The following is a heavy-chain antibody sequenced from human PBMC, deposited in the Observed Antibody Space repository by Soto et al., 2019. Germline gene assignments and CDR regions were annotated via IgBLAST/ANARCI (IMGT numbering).Heavy chain of an antibody. V-gene: IGHV2-5*02. Sequence: SGPTLVNPTQTLTLTCTFSGFSLSSSGVGVGWIRLPPGKAPEWLALVYWDDDKRYSPSLQSRLTIARGSSRNQVSLTMANIKEDGSAKSYEDSVKGRFTITRDNAKNSLYLQMNSLRAEDTAVYHCARDRGRGVECFGTCYSSYFDPWGQGTLVTVSS. CDR3: DSVKGRFTITRDNAKNSLYLQMNSLRAEDTAVYHCARDRGRGVECFGTCYSSYFDP. D-gene: IGHD3-16*01. J-gene: IGHJ5*02. CDR2: VYWDDDK. CDR1: GFSLSSSGVG.